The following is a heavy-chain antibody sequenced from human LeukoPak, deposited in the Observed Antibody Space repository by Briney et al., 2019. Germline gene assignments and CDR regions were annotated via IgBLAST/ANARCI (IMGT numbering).Heavy chain of an antibody. D-gene: IGHD3-10*01. CDR1: GFTFSTYN. Sequence: GESLRLSCAGSGFTFSTYNFNWVRQAPGKGLEWVSHISGSSTTIYYADSVKGRFTISRDNARSSVYLQMNSLRAEDTAVYYCARVSYGSGLDYWGQGTLVTVSS. V-gene: IGHV3-48*01. J-gene: IGHJ4*02. CDR2: ISGSSTTI. CDR3: ARVSYGSGLDY.